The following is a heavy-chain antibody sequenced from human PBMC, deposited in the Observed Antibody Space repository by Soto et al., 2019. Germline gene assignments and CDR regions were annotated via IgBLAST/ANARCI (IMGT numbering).Heavy chain of an antibody. V-gene: IGHV4-59*01. Sequence: QVQLQESGPGLVKPSETLSLTCAVSGDSISSYYCMWIRQPPGKGLESIGYLYYGRSANYNPSLKSRVTLSVDTSTNQCALRRSAMTAGDAAGYCCGVRSRGVGPEYWGQGTLVTVFS. J-gene: IGHJ4*02. CDR2: LYYGRSA. CDR1: GDSISSYY. D-gene: IGHD3-10*01. CDR3: GVRSRGVGPEY.